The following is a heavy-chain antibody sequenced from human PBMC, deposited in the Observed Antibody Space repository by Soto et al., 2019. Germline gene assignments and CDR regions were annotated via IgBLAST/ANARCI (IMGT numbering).Heavy chain of an antibody. CDR2: IHYSGST. CDR3: ARQVSSAWPPYYYDMDV. Sequence: SGSLSLTCTVSGGSISSYFWSWIRQPPGRGLEWIGHIHYSGSTNYNPSLKSRVTISVDTSKNQVSLKLSSVTAADTAMYFCARQVSSAWPPYYYDMDVWGQGTTVTVSS. D-gene: IGHD6-25*01. CDR1: GGSISSYF. V-gene: IGHV4-59*08. J-gene: IGHJ6*02.